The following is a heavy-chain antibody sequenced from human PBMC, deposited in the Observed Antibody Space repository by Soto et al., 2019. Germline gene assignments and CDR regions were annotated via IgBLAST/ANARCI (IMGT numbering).Heavy chain of an antibody. CDR1: GYIFTSYW. J-gene: IGHJ6*04. CDR3: ASSSGNYGIYYYYGMDV. Sequence: GESLKISCNGSGYIFTSYWISWVRQMPGKGLEWMGRIDPSDSYTNYSPSFQGHVTISADKSISTAYLQWSSLKASDTAMYYCASSSGNYGIYYYYGMDVWGKGTTVTVSS. CDR2: IDPSDSYT. D-gene: IGHD4-4*01. V-gene: IGHV5-10-1*01.